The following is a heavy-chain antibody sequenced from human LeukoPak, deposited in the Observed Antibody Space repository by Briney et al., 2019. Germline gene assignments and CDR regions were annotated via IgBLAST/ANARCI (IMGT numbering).Heavy chain of an antibody. V-gene: IGHV3-74*01. D-gene: IGHD2-15*01. Sequence: GGSLRLSCAASGFTFSSYWMHWVRQAPGKGLVWVSRINNDGSSTSYADSVKGRFTISRDNAKNTLYLQMNSLRAEDTAVYYCARYCSGGSCCTPDFDYWGQGTLVTVSS. J-gene: IGHJ4*02. CDR2: INNDGSST. CDR1: GFTFSSYW. CDR3: ARYCSGGSCCTPDFDY.